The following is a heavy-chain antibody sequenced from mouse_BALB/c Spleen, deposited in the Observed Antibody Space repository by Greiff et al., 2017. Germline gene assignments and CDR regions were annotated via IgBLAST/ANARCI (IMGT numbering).Heavy chain of an antibody. Sequence: QVQLQQSGPELVKPGASVRISCKASGYTFTSYYIHWVKQRPGQGLEWIGWIYPGNVNTKYNEKFKGKATLTADKSSSTAYMQLSSLTSEDSAVYVCARYCNYYFDDWGQGTTLTVSS. V-gene: IGHV1S56*01. CDR1: GYTFTSYY. J-gene: IGHJ2*01. CDR3: ARYCNYYFDD. CDR2: IYPGNVNT. D-gene: IGHD2-1*01.